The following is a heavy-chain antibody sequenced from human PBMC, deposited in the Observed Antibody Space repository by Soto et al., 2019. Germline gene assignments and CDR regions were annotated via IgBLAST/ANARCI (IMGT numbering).Heavy chain of an antibody. Sequence: GGSLRLSCAASGFTFTSYAMNWVRQAPGQGLGGFSTFSFSGHTTYYADSVKGRFPISRDNSNNTLYLQMDSLRGENTAGFYCAKGAPLLAAGTWWFDPWGQGTLVTVSS. CDR3: AKGAPLLAAGTWWFDP. CDR1: GFTFTSYA. J-gene: IGHJ5*02. V-gene: IGHV3-23*01. CDR2: FSFSGHTT. D-gene: IGHD6-13*01.